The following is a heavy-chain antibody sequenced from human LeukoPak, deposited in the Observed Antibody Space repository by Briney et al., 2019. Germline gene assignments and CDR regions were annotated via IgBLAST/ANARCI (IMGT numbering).Heavy chain of an antibody. V-gene: IGHV3-11*01. J-gene: IGHJ6*03. CDR2: ISSSGSTI. Sequence: GGSLRLSCAASGFTFSDYYMSWIRQAPGKGLEWVSYISSSGSTIYYADSVKGRFTISRDNAKNSLFLQMNSLRAEDTAVYYCARVGAEQWLVSVYYYYMDVWGKGTTVTISS. CDR3: ARVGAEQWLVSVYYYYMDV. D-gene: IGHD6-19*01. CDR1: GFTFSDYY.